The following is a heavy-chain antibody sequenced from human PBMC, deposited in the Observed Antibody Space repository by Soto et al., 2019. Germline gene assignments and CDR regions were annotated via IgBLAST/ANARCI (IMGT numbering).Heavy chain of an antibody. J-gene: IGHJ6*02. V-gene: IGHV1-69*01. CDR1: GGTFSSYA. Sequence: QVQLVQSGAEVKKPGSSVKVSCKASGGTFSSYAISWVRQAPGQGLEWMGGIIPIFGTANYAQKFQGRVTITADESTSTAYMALSSLRSEDTAVYYCARYGPSMVRGVIGYYYYCRDVWGQGTTVTVSS. CDR3: ARYGPSMVRGVIGYYYYCRDV. CDR2: IIPIFGTA. D-gene: IGHD3-10*01.